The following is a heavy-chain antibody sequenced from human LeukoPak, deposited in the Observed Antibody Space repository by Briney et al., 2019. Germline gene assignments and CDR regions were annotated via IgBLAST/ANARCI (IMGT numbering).Heavy chain of an antibody. CDR2: FDPEDGET. CDR1: GYTLTELS. CDR3: ATRSYYARGVYFDY. Sequence: ASVKVSCKVSGYTLTELSMHWVRQAPGKGLEWMGGFDPEDGETIYAQKFQGRVTMTEDTSTDTAYVELSSLRSEDTAVYYCATRSYYARGVYFDYWGQGTLVTVSS. V-gene: IGHV1-24*01. D-gene: IGHD3-10*01. J-gene: IGHJ4*02.